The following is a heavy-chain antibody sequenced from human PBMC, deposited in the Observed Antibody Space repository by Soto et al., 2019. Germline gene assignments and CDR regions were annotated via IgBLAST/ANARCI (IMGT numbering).Heavy chain of an antibody. V-gene: IGHV1-46*02. CDR3: ARGGHIAVVTASFDN. CDR1: GYTFNTYY. D-gene: IGHD2-21*02. J-gene: IGHJ4*02. CDR2: IHPSGGGT. Sequence: QVQLVQSGAEVRKPGASVKVSCRPSGYTFNTYYLHWLRQAPGQALEWMGVIHPSGGGTTYAQKFLGGGTVTRDTSTTTVFMELSSLRSDDTAVYYCARGGHIAVVTASFDNWGQGTLVTVSS.